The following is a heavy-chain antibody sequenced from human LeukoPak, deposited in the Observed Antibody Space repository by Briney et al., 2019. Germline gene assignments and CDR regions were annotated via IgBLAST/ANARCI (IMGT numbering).Heavy chain of an antibody. CDR3: ARHLSVDRSSSRWFDP. Sequence: GESLKISCKGSGYSFTNYWIGWVRQIPGIGLEWMGIIYPGNSDTRYSPSFQGQVTFSADKSISTAYLLWSSLKASDTAMYYCARHLSVDRSSSRWFDPWGQGTLVTVSS. CDR2: IYPGNSDT. V-gene: IGHV5-51*01. D-gene: IGHD6-6*01. CDR1: GYSFTNYW. J-gene: IGHJ5*02.